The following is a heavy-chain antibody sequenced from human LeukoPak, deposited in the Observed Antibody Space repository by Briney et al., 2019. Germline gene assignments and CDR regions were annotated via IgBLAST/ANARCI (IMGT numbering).Heavy chain of an antibody. J-gene: IGHJ6*03. V-gene: IGHV1-69*05. CDR3: ARDKGSMVRGVINIYYYYYYMDV. CDR1: GGTFSSYA. D-gene: IGHD3-10*01. Sequence: PVKVSCKASGGTFSSYAISWVRQAPGQGLEWMGGIIPIFGTANYAQKFQGRVTITTDESTSTAYMELSSLRSEDTAVYYCARDKGSMVRGVINIYYYYYYMDVWGKGTTVTVSS. CDR2: IIPIFGTA.